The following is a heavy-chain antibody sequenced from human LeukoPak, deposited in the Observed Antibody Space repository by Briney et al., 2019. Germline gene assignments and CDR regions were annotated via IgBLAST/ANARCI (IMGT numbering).Heavy chain of an antibody. CDR3: ARVNFDWSYYYYGMDV. J-gene: IGHJ6*04. Sequence: SETLSLTCTVSGGSISSYYWSWIRQPPGKGLEWIGYTYYSGSTNYNPSLTSRVTISVDTSKNQFSLKLSSVTAADTAVYYCARVNFDWSYYYYGMDVWGKGTTVTVSS. CDR1: GGSISSYY. CDR2: TYYSGST. D-gene: IGHD3-9*01. V-gene: IGHV4-59*01.